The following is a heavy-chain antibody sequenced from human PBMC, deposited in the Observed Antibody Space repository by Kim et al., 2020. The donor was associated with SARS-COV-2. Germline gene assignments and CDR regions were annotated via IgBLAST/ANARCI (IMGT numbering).Heavy chain of an antibody. CDR1: GYSFTSYW. J-gene: IGHJ6*02. D-gene: IGHD4-17*01. Sequence: GESLKISCKGSGYSFTSYWIGWVRQMPGKGLEWMGIIYPGDSDTRYSPSFQGQVTISADKSISTAYLQWSSLKASDTAMYYCARQYDYGDYGPLYGMDVWGQGTTVTVSS. V-gene: IGHV5-51*01. CDR2: IYPGDSDT. CDR3: ARQYDYGDYGPLYGMDV.